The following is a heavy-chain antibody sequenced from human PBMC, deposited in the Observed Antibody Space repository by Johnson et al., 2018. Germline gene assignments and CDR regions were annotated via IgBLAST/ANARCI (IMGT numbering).Heavy chain of an antibody. V-gene: IGHV3-49*05. J-gene: IGHJ5*02. D-gene: IGHD3-22*01. CDR2: IRSKSYGGTT. CDR3: TRKDHYYDSSAYYSWFDP. Sequence: VQLVQSGGGLVKXGRSXRLXCTASGFTFGYNAMSWFRQAPGKGLEWVGFIRSKSYGGTTEYAASVKGRFTISRAESKSLAYLQMNSLKTEDTAVYYCTRKDHYYDSSAYYSWFDPWGQGTLVTVSS. CDR1: GFTFGYNA.